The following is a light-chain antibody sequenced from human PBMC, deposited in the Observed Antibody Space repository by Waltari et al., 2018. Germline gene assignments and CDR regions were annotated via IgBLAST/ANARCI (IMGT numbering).Light chain of an antibody. V-gene: IGLV2-18*02. CDR1: TNDISTYNR. CDR3: TSYTVSDFYV. J-gene: IGLJ1*01. Sequence: HSALTQPPSVSGSPGQSVTISCTGTTNDISTYNRVSWYQQAPGTAPKLIILEVINRPSGVPDRFSGSKSGGTASLTISGLQAEDEADYYCTSYTVSDFYVFGTGTKVTVL. CDR2: EVI.